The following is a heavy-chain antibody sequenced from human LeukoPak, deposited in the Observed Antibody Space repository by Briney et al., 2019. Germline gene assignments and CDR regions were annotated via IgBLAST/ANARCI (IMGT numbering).Heavy chain of an antibody. CDR1: GFTFSSAC. CDR3: ATPALGRRLYYYDY. V-gene: IGHV3-15*07. D-gene: IGHD3-16*01. Sequence: GGSLRLSCAASGFTFSSACLSWVRQAPGKGLEWVGRIRTKSDGETVDYAAPVKGRFTISRDDSKNTLFLQMNSLKTEDTAVCYCATPALGRRLYYYDYWGQGTLVTVSS. J-gene: IGHJ4*02. CDR2: IRTKSDGETV.